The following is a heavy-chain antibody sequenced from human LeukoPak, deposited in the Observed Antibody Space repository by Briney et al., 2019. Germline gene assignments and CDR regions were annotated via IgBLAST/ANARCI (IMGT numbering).Heavy chain of an antibody. V-gene: IGHV3-64*02. D-gene: IGHD6-19*01. J-gene: IGHJ4*02. CDR3: ARGRSGLTDRYIDF. CDR1: GFIFSIYA. CDR2: ISSNGGST. Sequence: GGSLRLSCAASGFIFSIYAMHWVRQAPGKGLEYVSAISSNGGSTNYADSVKGRFTISRDNSKNTLYLQMGSLRAEDMAVYYCARGRSGLTDRYIDFWGQGALVTVSS.